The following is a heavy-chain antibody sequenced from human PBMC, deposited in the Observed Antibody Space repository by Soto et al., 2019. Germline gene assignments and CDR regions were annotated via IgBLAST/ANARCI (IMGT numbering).Heavy chain of an antibody. CDR2: IIPIFGTA. CDR1: GYTFTSYG. CDR3: ARGMVRGVIKYYGMDV. V-gene: IGHV1-69*13. Sequence: SVKVSCKASGYTFTSYGISWVRQALGQGLEWMGGIIPIFGTANYAQKFQGRVTITADESTSTAYMELSSLRSEDTGVYYCARGMVRGVIKYYGMDVWGQGTTVTVSS. J-gene: IGHJ6*02. D-gene: IGHD3-10*01.